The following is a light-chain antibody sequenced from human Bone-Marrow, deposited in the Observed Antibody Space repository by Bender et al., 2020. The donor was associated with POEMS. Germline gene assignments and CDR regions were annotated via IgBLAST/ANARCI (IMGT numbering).Light chain of an antibody. V-gene: IGLV2-23*01. CDR3: SSYSGSVL. CDR1: SSDIGRYNL. CDR2: EGS. J-gene: IGLJ2*01. Sequence: QSALTQPASVSGSPGQSITISCTGTSSDIGRYNLVSWYQQLPGKAPKLIIYEGSQWPSGVSNRFSGSQSGNTASLTISGLQADDEADYYCSSYSGSVLFGGGTKLTVL.